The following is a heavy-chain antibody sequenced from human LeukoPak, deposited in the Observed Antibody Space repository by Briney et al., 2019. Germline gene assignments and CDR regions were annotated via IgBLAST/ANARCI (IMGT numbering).Heavy chain of an antibody. D-gene: IGHD3-10*01. CDR1: GYTFTSYD. V-gene: IGHV1-8*03. CDR2: MNPNSGNT. CDR3: ARVPKGYGSGRLFDY. J-gene: IGHJ4*02. Sequence: ASVKVSCKASGYTFTSYDINWVRQATGQGLEWMGWMNPNSGNTGYAQKFQGRVTITSNTSISTAYMELSSLRSEDTAVYYCARVPKGYGSGRLFDYWGQGTLVTVSS.